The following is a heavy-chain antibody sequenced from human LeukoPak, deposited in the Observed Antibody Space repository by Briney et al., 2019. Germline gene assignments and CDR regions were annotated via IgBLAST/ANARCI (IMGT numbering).Heavy chain of an antibody. D-gene: IGHD3-22*01. J-gene: IGHJ2*01. CDR3: ATHLRYDSSAFDL. V-gene: IGHV4-39*07. CDR2: IYYSGST. CDR1: GGSISSSSYY. Sequence: PSETLSLTCTVSGGSISSSSYYWGWIRQPPGKGLEWIGGIYYSGSTYYNPSLKSRVTISVNTSKNHFSLKLSSVTAADTAVYYWATHLRYDSSAFDLWGRGTLVTVSS.